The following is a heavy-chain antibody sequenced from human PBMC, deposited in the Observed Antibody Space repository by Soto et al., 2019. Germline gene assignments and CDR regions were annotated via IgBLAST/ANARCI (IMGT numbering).Heavy chain of an antibody. CDR1: GYTFTSYD. J-gene: IGHJ4*02. CDR3: ARGRLVAGTVDY. V-gene: IGHV1-8*01. D-gene: IGHD1-1*01. Sequence: QVQLVQSGAEVKKPGASVKVSCKASGYTFTSYDIKWVRQATGQGLEWMGWMNASTGSTGFAQKFQGRVTMISNTSISTAYLALSSLTSEDAAVYYCARGRLVAGTVDYGGQGTLVTVSS. CDR2: MNASTGST.